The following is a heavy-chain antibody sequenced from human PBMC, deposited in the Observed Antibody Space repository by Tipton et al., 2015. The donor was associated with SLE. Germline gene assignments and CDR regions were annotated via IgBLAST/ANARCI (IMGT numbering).Heavy chain of an antibody. CDR1: GFTFSSYG. Sequence: SPRLSCAASGFTFSSYGMHWVRQAPGKGLEWVSAISSSSSYIYYADSVKGRFTISRDNAKNSLYLQMNSLRAEDTAVYYCAKGGDILTGIGDYWGQGTLVTVSS. J-gene: IGHJ4*02. V-gene: IGHV3-21*01. CDR3: AKGGDILTGIGDY. D-gene: IGHD3-9*01. CDR2: ISSSSSYI.